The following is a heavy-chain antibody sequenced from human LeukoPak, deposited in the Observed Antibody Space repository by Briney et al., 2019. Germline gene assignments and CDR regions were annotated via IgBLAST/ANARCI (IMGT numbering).Heavy chain of an antibody. CDR1: GGTFSSYA. V-gene: IGHV1-69*06. Sequence: GASVKVSCKASGGTFSSYAISWVRQAPGQGLEWMGGIIPIFGTANYAQKFQGRVTITADKSTSTAYMELSSLRSEDTAVYYCARRWALTTYYDILAGPDAFDIWGQGTMVTVSS. CDR2: IIPIFGTA. J-gene: IGHJ3*02. CDR3: ARRWALTTYYDILAGPDAFDI. D-gene: IGHD3-9*01.